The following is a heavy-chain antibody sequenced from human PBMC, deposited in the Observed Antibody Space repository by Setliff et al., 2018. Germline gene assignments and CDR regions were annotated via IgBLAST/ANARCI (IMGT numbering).Heavy chain of an antibody. D-gene: IGHD2-21*01. CDR2: IKEDGSQK. J-gene: IGHJ4*02. V-gene: IGHV3-7*01. CDR1: GFTFSSYW. CDR3: ARDRGWWCFDN. Sequence: GGSLRLSCAASGFTFSSYWVDWVRQAPGKGPEWVASIKEDGSQKYYVDSVKGRFTISRDNDKNSRYLQMNSLRAEDTAVYYCARDRGWWCFDNRGQGTLVTVSS.